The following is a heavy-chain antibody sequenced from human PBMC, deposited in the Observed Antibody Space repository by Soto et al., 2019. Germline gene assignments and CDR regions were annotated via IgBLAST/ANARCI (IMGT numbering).Heavy chain of an antibody. CDR3: ARESGITMVRGVLLS. Sequence: LRLSCAASGFTFSSYSMNWVRQAPGKGLEWVSSISSSSYIYYADSVKGRFTISRDNAKNSLYLQMNSLRAEDTAVYYCARESGITMVRGVLLSWGQGTMVTVYS. J-gene: IGHJ5*02. CDR1: GFTFSSYS. CDR2: ISSSSYI. V-gene: IGHV3-21*01. D-gene: IGHD3-10*01.